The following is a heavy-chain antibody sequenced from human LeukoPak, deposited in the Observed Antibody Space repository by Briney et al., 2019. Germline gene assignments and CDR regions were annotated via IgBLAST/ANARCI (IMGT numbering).Heavy chain of an antibody. Sequence: GESLKISCKGSGYSFTSYWIGWVRQMPGKGLEWMGIIYPGDSDTRYSPSFQGQVTISADKSISTAYLQWSSLKASDTAMYYCARPLRENSSSRPRVRAFDIWGQGTMVTVSS. J-gene: IGHJ3*02. CDR1: GYSFTSYW. CDR3: ARPLRENSSSRPRVRAFDI. D-gene: IGHD6-6*01. CDR2: IYPGDSDT. V-gene: IGHV5-51*01.